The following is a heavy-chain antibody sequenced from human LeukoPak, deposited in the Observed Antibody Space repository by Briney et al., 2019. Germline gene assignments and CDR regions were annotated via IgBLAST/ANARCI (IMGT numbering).Heavy chain of an antibody. J-gene: IGHJ5*02. CDR3: ARRGYGDYGWFDP. CDR1: GGSFSGYY. CDR2: IYYSGST. V-gene: IGHV4-59*08. D-gene: IGHD4-17*01. Sequence: SETLSPTCAVYGGSFSGYYWSWIRQPPGKGLEWIGYIYYSGSTNYNPSLKSRVTISVDTSKNQFSLKLSSVTAADTAVYYCARRGYGDYGWFDPWGQGTLVTVSS.